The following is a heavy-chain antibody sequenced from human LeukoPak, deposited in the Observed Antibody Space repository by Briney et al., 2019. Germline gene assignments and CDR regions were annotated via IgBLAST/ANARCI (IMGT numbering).Heavy chain of an antibody. J-gene: IGHJ6*02. V-gene: IGHV3-23*01. CDR1: GFTFSSYA. CDR2: ISGSGGST. D-gene: IGHD2-2*01. Sequence: SGGSLRLSCAASGFTFSSYAMSWVRQAPGKGLEWVSAISGSGGSTYYADSVKGRFTISRDNSKNTLYLQMNSLRAEDTAVYYCAKVVVVVPAAIGNGMDVWGQGTTVTVSS. CDR3: AKVVVVVPAAIGNGMDV.